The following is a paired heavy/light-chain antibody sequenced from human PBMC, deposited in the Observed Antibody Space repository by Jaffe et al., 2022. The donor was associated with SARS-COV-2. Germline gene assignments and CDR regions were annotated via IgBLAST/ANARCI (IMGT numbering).Heavy chain of an antibody. CDR2: IIPIFGTA. D-gene: IGHD5-12*01. CDR1: GGTFSSYA. V-gene: IGHV1-69*01. J-gene: IGHJ3*02. CDR3: ARNNIKWATKSYAFDI. Sequence: QVQLVQSGAEVKKPGSSVKVSCKASGGTFSSYAISWVRQAPGQGLEWMGGIIPIFGTANYAQKFQGRVTITADESTSTAYMELSSLRSEDTAVYYCARNNIKWATKSYAFDIWGQGTMVTVSS.
Light chain of an antibody. CDR1: QSVSSSY. V-gene: IGKV3-20*01. Sequence: EIVLTQSPGTLSLSPGERATLSCRASQSVSSSYLAWYQQKPGQAPRLLIYGASSRATGIPDRFSGSGSGTDFTLTISRLEPEDFAVYYCQQYGSSLGTFGQGTKLEIK. CDR2: GAS. CDR3: QQYGSSLGT. J-gene: IGKJ2*01.